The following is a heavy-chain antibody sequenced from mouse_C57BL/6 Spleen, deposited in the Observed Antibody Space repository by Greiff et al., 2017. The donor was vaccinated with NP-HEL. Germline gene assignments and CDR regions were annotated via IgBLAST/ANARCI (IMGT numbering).Heavy chain of an antibody. CDR3: ARTGTRAMDY. D-gene: IGHD4-1*01. CDR2: IYPGSGST. CDR1: GYTFTSYW. Sequence: QVQLQQPGAELVKPGASVKMSCKASGYTFTSYWITWVKQRPGQGLEWIGDIYPGSGSTNYNEKFKRKATLTVDTSSSTADMQLSSLTSEDSAVYYCARTGTRAMDYWGQGTAVTVSS. V-gene: IGHV1-55*01. J-gene: IGHJ4*01.